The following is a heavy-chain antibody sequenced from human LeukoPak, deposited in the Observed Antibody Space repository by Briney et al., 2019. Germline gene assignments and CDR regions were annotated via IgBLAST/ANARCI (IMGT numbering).Heavy chain of an antibody. D-gene: IGHD3-22*01. CDR2: ISYDGSNK. CDR3: ARGRYYDSSGYFDY. CDR1: GFTFSSYA. Sequence: GGSLRLSCAASGFTFSSYAMHWVRQAPGKGLEWVAVISYDGSNKYYADSVKGRFTISRDNSKNTLYPQMNSLRAEDTAVYYCARGRYYDSSGYFDYWGQGTLVTVSS. J-gene: IGHJ4*02. V-gene: IGHV3-30-3*01.